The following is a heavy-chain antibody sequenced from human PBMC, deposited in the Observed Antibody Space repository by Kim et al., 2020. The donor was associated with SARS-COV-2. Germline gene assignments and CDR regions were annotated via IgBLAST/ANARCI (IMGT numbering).Heavy chain of an antibody. CDR2: IYYSGST. J-gene: IGHJ4*02. CDR3: ARQMVAARLQHYFDY. V-gene: IGHV4-39*01. D-gene: IGHD6-6*01. CDR1: GGSISSSSYY. Sequence: SETLSLTCTVSGGSISSSSYYWGWIRQPPGKGLEWIGSIYYSGSTYYNPSLKSRVTISVDTSKNQFSLKLSSVTAADTAVYYCARQMVAARLQHYFDYWGQGTLVTVSS.